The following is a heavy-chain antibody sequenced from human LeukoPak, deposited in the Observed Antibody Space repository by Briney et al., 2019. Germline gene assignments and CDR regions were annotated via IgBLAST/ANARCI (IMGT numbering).Heavy chain of an antibody. V-gene: IGHV3-7*01. CDR3: AREIYSGSYYPYFDY. D-gene: IGHD1-26*01. J-gene: IGHJ4*02. Sequence: GGSLRLSCAASGFTFSSYWMSWVRQAPGKGLEWVANIKQDGSEKYYVDSVKGRFTISRDNAKNSLYLQMNSLRAEDTAVYYCAREIYSGSYYPYFDYWGQGTLVTVSS. CDR1: GFTFSSYW. CDR2: IKQDGSEK.